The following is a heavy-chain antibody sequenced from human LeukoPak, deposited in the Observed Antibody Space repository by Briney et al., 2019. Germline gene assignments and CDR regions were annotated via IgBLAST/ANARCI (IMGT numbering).Heavy chain of an antibody. CDR3: ARDGSPARFDY. J-gene: IGHJ4*01. D-gene: IGHD6-13*01. Sequence: ASVKVSFKTSGYTFNTYYIHWVRQAPGQGLEWMGIINPSGGSTTYAQKFQGRVTMTRDTSTTTVYMELNNLKSEDTAVYYCARDGSPARFDYWGHGTLVTVSS. V-gene: IGHV1-46*02. CDR2: INPSGGST. CDR1: GYTFNTYY.